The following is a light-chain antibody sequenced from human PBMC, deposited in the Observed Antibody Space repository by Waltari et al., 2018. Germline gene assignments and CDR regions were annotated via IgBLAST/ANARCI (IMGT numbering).Light chain of an antibody. J-gene: IGLJ3*02. CDR1: SSNIGAGYD. Sequence: QSVLTQPPSVSGAPGQRVTLPCTGISSNIGAGYDVHWSQQLPGTAPKLLIYGNSNRPSGVPDRFSGSKSGTSASLAITGLQAEDEADYYCQSYDSSLSGFWVFGGGTKLTVL. V-gene: IGLV1-40*01. CDR2: GNS. CDR3: QSYDSSLSGFWV.